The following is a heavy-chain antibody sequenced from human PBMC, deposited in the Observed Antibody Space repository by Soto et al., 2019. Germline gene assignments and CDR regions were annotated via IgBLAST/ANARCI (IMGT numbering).Heavy chain of an antibody. V-gene: IGHV5-10-1*01. Sequence: GESLKISCKGSGYSFTSYWISWVRQMPGKGLEWMGRIDPSDSYTNYSPSFQGHVTISADKSISTAYLQWSSLKASDTAMYYCASWMGYCTNGVCQGLYYYYGMDVCGQGTTVTVYS. CDR1: GYSFTSYW. CDR3: ASWMGYCTNGVCQGLYYYYGMDV. D-gene: IGHD2-8*01. CDR2: IDPSDSYT. J-gene: IGHJ6*02.